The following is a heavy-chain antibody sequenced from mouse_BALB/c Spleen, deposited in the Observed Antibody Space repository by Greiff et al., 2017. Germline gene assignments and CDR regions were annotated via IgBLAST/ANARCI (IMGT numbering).Heavy chain of an antibody. CDR3: ARWGGYAYAMDY. Sequence: VKLVESGPELVKPGASVRISCKASGYTFTSYYIHWVKQRPGQGLEWIGWIYPGNVNTKYNEKFKGKATLTADKSSSTAYMQISSLTSEDSAVYFCARWGGYAYAMDYWGQGTSVTVSS. CDR1: GYTFTSYY. CDR2: IYPGNVNT. D-gene: IGHD2-2*01. V-gene: IGHV1S56*01. J-gene: IGHJ4*01.